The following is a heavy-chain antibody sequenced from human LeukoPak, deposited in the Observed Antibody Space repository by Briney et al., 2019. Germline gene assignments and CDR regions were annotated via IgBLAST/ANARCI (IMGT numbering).Heavy chain of an antibody. CDR2: ISYAGSP. V-gene: IGHV4-39*07. Sequence: SETLPLTCTVSGVSISSSGSYWAWIRQPPGKGLDWIGTISYAGSPNYNPSLNSRVTMSSDTSSNQFSLRLSSVTDADTAMYYCARVMAVLRYGADYWGQGSLVTVSS. J-gene: IGHJ4*02. D-gene: IGHD3-9*01. CDR3: ARVMAVLRYGADY. CDR1: GVSISSSGSY.